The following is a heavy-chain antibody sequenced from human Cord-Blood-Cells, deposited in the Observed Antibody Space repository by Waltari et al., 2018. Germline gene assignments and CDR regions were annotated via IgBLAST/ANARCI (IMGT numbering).Heavy chain of an antibody. CDR2: IWYDGSNK. CDR3: ARDQYDFWSGSLKYYYGMDV. CDR1: GFTFSSYG. Sequence: GFTFSSYGMHWVRQAPGKGLEWVAVIWYDGSNKYYADSVKGRFTISRDNSKNTLYLQMNSLRAEDTAVYYCARDQYDFWSGSLKYYYGMDVWGQVTTVTVSS. J-gene: IGHJ6*02. D-gene: IGHD3-3*01. V-gene: IGHV3-33*01.